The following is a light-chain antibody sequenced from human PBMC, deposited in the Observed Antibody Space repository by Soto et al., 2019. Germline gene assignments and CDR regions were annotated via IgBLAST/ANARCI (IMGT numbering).Light chain of an antibody. CDR1: QVINNW. Sequence: DIQMTQSPSSVFASVGDRVNITCRASQVINNWLAWYQQKPGKAPNLLIYAASTLQSGVPSRFSGSGSGTDFTLTISSLQPEDFATYYCQQANSFPFTFGPGTKVDIK. CDR3: QQANSFPFT. V-gene: IGKV1-12*02. J-gene: IGKJ3*01. CDR2: AAS.